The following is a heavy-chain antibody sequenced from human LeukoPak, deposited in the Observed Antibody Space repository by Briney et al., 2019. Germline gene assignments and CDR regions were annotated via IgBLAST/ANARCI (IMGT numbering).Heavy chain of an antibody. CDR2: TSSSGDTT. CDR3: ARIFHVGYYYDY. J-gene: IGHJ4*02. V-gene: IGHV3-64*01. D-gene: IGHD3-22*01. CDR1: GFTFSGHA. Sequence: GGSLTLTGAASGFTFSGHAMHWVRQAPGKGLEYVSATSSSGDTTNYANYVRARFTTSRDTSQTTLFLQMGSLRAEDVAVYYCARIFHVGYYYDYWGQGTLVTVSS.